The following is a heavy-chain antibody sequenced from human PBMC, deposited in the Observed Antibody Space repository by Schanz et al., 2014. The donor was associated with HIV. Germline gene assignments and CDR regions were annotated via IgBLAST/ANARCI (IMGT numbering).Heavy chain of an antibody. V-gene: IGHV3-33*08. J-gene: IGHJ4*02. Sequence: QVQLVESGGGVVQPGMSLTLSCAASGFTFSNFGMHWVRQAPGKGLEWVAVIWYDGNYKSYVDSVKGRFTVSRDNSKNRVFLQMNSLSTEDAAVYHCARSQKGTSCCSPLDFWGQGTPVTV. D-gene: IGHD2-2*01. CDR3: ARSQKGTSCCSPLDF. CDR2: IWYDGNYK. CDR1: GFTFSNFG.